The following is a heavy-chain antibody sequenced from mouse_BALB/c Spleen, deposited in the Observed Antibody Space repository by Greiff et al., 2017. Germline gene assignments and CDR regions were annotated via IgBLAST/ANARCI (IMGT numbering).Heavy chain of an antibody. CDR1: GFSLTSYG. J-gene: IGHJ4*01. CDR3: ARNYNYGSSYYAMDY. Sequence: VKLMESGPGLVQPSQSLSITCTVSGFSLTSYGVHWVRQSPGKGLEWLGVIWSGGSTDYNAAFISRLSISKDNSKSQVFFKMNSLQANDTAIYYCARNYNYGSSYYAMDYWGQGTSVTVSS. D-gene: IGHD1-1*01. V-gene: IGHV2-2*02. CDR2: IWSGGST.